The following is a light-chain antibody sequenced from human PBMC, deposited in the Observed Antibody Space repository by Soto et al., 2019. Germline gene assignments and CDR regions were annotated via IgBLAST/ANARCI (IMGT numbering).Light chain of an antibody. V-gene: IGKV1-8*01. Sequence: IRMTQSPSSFSASTGDRVTITCRASQGISSYLAWYQQKPGKAPKLLIYAASTLQSGVPSRFSGSGSGTDFTLTISCLQPEDFATYYCQQYYNYPPLTFGRGTKVEIK. CDR2: AAS. CDR1: QGISSY. J-gene: IGKJ4*01. CDR3: QQYYNYPPLT.